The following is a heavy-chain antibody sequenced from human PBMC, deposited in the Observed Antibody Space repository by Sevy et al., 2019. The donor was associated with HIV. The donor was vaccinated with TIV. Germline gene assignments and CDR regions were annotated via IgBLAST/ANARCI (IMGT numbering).Heavy chain of an antibody. CDR1: GFTFSSYS. V-gene: IGHV3-21*01. D-gene: IGHD2-15*01. CDR2: ISFSSNYI. Sequence: GGSLRLSCTASGFTFSSYSMNWVRQAPGKGLEWVSSISFSSNYIYYADSVRGRFTISRDNAKNSLYLHMDSLRDEDTGLYYCARDDIVARDYFDFWGQGTLVTVSS. J-gene: IGHJ4*02. CDR3: ARDDIVARDYFDF.